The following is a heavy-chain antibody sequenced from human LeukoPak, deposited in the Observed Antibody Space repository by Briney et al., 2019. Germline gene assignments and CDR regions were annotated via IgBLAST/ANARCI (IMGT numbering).Heavy chain of an antibody. J-gene: IGHJ4*02. V-gene: IGHV4-59*01. CDR3: ARVSSGWYGYYFDY. Sequence: SETLSLTCTVSGGSISSYYWSWIRQPPGKGLECIGYIYYSGSTNYNPSLKSRVTISVDTSKNQFSLKLSSVTAADTAVYYCARVSSGWYGYYFDYWGQGTLVTVSS. D-gene: IGHD6-19*01. CDR2: IYYSGST. CDR1: GGSISSYY.